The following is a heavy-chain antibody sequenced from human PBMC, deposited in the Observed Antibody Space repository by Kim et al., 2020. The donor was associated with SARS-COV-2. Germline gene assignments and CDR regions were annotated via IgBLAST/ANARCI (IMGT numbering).Heavy chain of an antibody. CDR3: ARVGYYYGMDV. V-gene: IGHV3-13*01. CDR2: IGTAGDT. J-gene: IGHJ6*02. CDR1: GFTFSSYD. Sequence: GGSLRLSCAASGFTFSSYDMHWVRQATGKGLEWVSAIGTAGDTYYPGSVKGRFTISRENAKNSLYLQMNSLRAGDTAVYYCARVGYYYGMDVWGQGTTVTVSS.